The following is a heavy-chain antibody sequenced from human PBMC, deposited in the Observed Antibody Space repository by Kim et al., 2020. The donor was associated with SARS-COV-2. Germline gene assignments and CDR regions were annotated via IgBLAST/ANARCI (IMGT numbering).Heavy chain of an antibody. J-gene: IGHJ6*03. V-gene: IGHV1-69*04. Sequence: SVKVSCKASGGTFSSYAISWVRQAPGQGLEWMGRIIPILGIANYAQKFQGRVTITADKSTSTAYMELSSLRSEDTAVYYCARGGSGYDYIFHYYMDVWGKGTTVTVSS. CDR3: ARGGSGYDYIFHYYMDV. D-gene: IGHD5-12*01. CDR2: IIPILGIA. CDR1: GGTFSSYA.